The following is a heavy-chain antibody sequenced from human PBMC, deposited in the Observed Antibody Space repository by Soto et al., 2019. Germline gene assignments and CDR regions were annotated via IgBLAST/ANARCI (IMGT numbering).Heavy chain of an antibody. CDR3: ARDADTTGHYSHFDL. Sequence: QVQLVESGGGVVQPGGSLRLSCAASGFTFSYYGFPWVRQAPGKGLEWVAVMHTGGNEKYYVGSVKGLFTVSSDDSRNMVYLEMSGLRAEDTAEYFCARDADTTGHYSHFDLWGRGALVAVS. D-gene: IGHD3-9*01. CDR1: GFTFSYYG. V-gene: IGHV3-33*08. CDR2: MHTGGNEK. J-gene: IGHJ4*02.